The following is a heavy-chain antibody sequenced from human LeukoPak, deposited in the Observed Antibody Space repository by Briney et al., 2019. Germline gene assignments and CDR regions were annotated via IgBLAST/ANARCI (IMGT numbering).Heavy chain of an antibody. D-gene: IGHD3-22*01. Sequence: SETLSLTCIVSGGSISSSIYYWGWIRQPPGRGLEWIGSIYYSGSTYYNPSLKSRVTISVDTSKNQFSLKLSSVTAADTAVYYCARQNPYYSDTTGPYWGQGTLVTVSS. CDR2: IYYSGST. J-gene: IGHJ4*02. CDR1: GGSISSSIYY. V-gene: IGHV4-39*01. CDR3: ARQNPYYSDTTGPY.